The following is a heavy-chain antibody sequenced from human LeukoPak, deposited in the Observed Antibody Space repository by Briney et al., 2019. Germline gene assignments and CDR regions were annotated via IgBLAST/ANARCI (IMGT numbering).Heavy chain of an antibody. CDR1: GYTFTSYD. D-gene: IGHD1-14*01. V-gene: IGHV1-8*01. CDR2: MNPNSGNT. CDR3: ARVVRTYYYYYGMDV. J-gene: IGHJ6*02. Sequence: ASVKVSCKASGYTFTSYDINWVRQATGQGLEWMGWMNPNSGNTGYAQKFQGRVTMTRNTSISTAYMELSSLRFEDTAVYYCARVVRTYYYYYGMDVWGQGTTVTVSS.